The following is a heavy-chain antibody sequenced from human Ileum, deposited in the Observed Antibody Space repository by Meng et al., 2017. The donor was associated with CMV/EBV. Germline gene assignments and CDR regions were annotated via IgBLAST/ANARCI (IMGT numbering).Heavy chain of an antibody. CDR3: ARWRGFCSSTSCYRMYYGMDV. Sequence: YYWSWIRQPPGKGLEWIGEINDSGNTKYNPSLKSRVTISVDTSKNQFSLTMSSVTAADTALYYCARWRGFCSSTSCYRMYYGMDVWGQGTTVTVSS. CDR2: INDSGNT. D-gene: IGHD2-2*01. V-gene: IGHV4-34*01. J-gene: IGHJ6*02. CDR1: YY.